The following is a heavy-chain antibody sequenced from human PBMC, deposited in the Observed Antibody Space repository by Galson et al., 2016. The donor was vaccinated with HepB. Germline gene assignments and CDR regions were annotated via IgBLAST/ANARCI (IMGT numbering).Heavy chain of an antibody. V-gene: IGHV3-74*01. CDR2: INGDGTST. D-gene: IGHD6-13*01. J-gene: IGHJ3*02. CDR3: TRGVDLAAAGPRGSFNM. Sequence: SLRLSCAASGFTFSNYWMHWVRQGPGKGLVWVARINGDGTSTSYADFEEGRFTISRDNAKHTLYLQMNSLRAENKAVYYCTRGVDLAAAGPRGSFNMWGQGTMVTVSS. CDR1: GFTFSNYW.